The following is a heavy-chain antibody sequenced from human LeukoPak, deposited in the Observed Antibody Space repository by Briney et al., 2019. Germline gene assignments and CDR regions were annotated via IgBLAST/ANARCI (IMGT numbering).Heavy chain of an antibody. CDR3: ARVGGGNPTTLSNWFDP. J-gene: IGHJ5*02. V-gene: IGHV4-59*01. Sequence: SETLSLTCTLSGGSISSYYWSWIRQPPGKGLEYIGYIYYSGSTNYNPSLKSRVTISVDTSKNQFSLKLSSVTAADTAVYYCARVGGGNPTTLSNWFDPWGQGILVTVSS. CDR2: IYYSGST. D-gene: IGHD1-14*01. CDR1: GGSISSYY.